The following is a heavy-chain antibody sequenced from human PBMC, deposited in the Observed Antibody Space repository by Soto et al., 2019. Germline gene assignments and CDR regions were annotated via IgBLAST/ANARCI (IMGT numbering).Heavy chain of an antibody. V-gene: IGHV3-49*04. CDR3: TRYYYESSGYYVY. Sequence: GGSLRLSCTGSGFTFGSYALSWVRQAPGKGLEWVGVIRSEANGGTTDYAASVKGRITISRDDSKSIAYMEINSLQTEDTAVYYCTRYYYESSGYYVYWGQGALVTVSS. J-gene: IGHJ4*02. CDR2: IRSEANGGTT. CDR1: GFTFGSYA. D-gene: IGHD3-22*01.